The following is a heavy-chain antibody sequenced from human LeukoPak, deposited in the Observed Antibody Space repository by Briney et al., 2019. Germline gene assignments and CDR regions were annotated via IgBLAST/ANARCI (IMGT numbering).Heavy chain of an antibody. V-gene: IGHV3-7*01. CDR3: ARDIGSSWYRDDAFDI. Sequence: PGGSLRLSYAASGFTFSSYWMSWVRQAPGRGLEWVANIKQDGSEKYYVDSVKGRFTISRDNAKNSLYLQMNSLRAEDTAVYYCARDIGSSWYRDDAFDIWGQGTMVTVSS. D-gene: IGHD6-13*01. CDR2: IKQDGSEK. J-gene: IGHJ3*02. CDR1: GFTFSSYW.